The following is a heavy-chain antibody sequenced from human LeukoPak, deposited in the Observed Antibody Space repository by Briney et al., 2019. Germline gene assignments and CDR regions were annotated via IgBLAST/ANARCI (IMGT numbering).Heavy chain of an antibody. V-gene: IGHV1-69*05. CDR3: ARVRYYGSGSYYNEMYYYYMDV. J-gene: IGHJ6*03. D-gene: IGHD3-10*01. CDR2: IIPIFGTA. Sequence: SVKVSCKASGGTFSSYAISWVRQAPGQGLEWMGGIIPIFGTANYAQKFQGRVTITTDESTSTAYMELSSLRSEDTAVYYCARVRYYGSGSYYNEMYYYYMDVWGKGSTVTVSS. CDR1: GGTFSSYA.